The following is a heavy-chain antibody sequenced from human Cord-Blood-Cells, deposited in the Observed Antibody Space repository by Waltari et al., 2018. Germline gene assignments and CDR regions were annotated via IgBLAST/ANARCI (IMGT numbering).Heavy chain of an antibody. V-gene: IGHV3-21*01. D-gene: IGHD5-12*01. CDR1: GFTFSSYS. CDR2: ISSSSSYI. J-gene: IGHJ4*02. CDR3: ARNGYNFDY. Sequence: EVQLVESGGGLVKPGGSLRLSCAASGFTFSSYSMNWVRQAPGKGLEWVSTISSSSSYISYADSVKGRFTISRDNAKNSLYLQMNSLRAEDTAVYYCARNGYNFDYWGQGTLVTVSS.